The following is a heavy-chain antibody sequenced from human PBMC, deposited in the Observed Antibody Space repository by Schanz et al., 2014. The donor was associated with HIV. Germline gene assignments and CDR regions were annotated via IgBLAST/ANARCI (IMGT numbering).Heavy chain of an antibody. CDR3: AKVLIPMIAVPYYGMDV. J-gene: IGHJ6*02. CDR1: GFTFSSYG. V-gene: IGHV3-33*06. CDR2: IWYDGSNR. D-gene: IGHD3-22*01. Sequence: QVQLVESGGGVVQPGRSLRLSCAASGFTFSSYGMHWVRQAPGKGLEWVALIWYDGSNRYYADSVKGRFTISRDNSKNTLYLQMNSLRAEDTAVYYCAKVLIPMIAVPYYGMDVWGQGTTVTVSS.